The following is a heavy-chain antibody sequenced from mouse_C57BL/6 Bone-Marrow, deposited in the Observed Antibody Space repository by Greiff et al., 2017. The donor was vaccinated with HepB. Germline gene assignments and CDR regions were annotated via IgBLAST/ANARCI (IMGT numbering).Heavy chain of an antibody. CDR2: IHPSDSDT. J-gene: IGHJ2*01. D-gene: IGHD1-1*01. CDR1: GYTFTSYW. Sequence: QVQLKQPGAELVKPGASVKVSCKASGYTFTSYWMHWVKQRPGQGLEWIGRIHPSDSDTNYNQKFKGKATLTVDKSSSTAYMQLSSLTSEDSAVYYCAIAITTVVATYDFDYWGQGTTLTVSS. CDR3: AIAITTVVATYDFDY. V-gene: IGHV1-74*01.